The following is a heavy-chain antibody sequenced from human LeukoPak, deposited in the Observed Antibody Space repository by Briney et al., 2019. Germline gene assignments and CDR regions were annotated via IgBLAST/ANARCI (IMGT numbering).Heavy chain of an antibody. Sequence: KSSETLSLTCTVSGGSISSYYWSWIRQPPGKGLEWIGYIYYSGSTNYNPSLKSRVTISVGTSKNQFSLKLSSVTAADTAVYYCARQGGGSSPSYPWGQGTLVTVSS. CDR1: GGSISSYY. J-gene: IGHJ5*02. CDR3: ARQGGGSSPSYP. CDR2: IYYSGST. V-gene: IGHV4-59*08. D-gene: IGHD6-13*01.